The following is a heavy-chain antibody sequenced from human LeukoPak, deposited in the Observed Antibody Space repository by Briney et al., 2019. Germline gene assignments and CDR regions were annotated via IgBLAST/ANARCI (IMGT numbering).Heavy chain of an antibody. D-gene: IGHD3-10*01. CDR3: ARASVGSGSYYKRLRIFDY. Sequence: SETLSLTCTVSGGSISSRSYYWGWIRQPPGKGLEWIGSIYYSGSTYYNPSLKSRVTISVDTSKNQFSLKLSSVTAADTAVYYCARASVGSGSYYKRLRIFDYWGQGTLVTVSS. V-gene: IGHV4-39*01. CDR1: GGSISSRSYY. J-gene: IGHJ4*02. CDR2: IYYSGST.